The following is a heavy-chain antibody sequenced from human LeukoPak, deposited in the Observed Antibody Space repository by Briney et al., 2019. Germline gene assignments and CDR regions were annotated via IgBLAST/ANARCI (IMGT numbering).Heavy chain of an antibody. Sequence: SETLSLTCTVSGGSISSYYWSWVRQPPGKGLEWIGYTYYRGSTNYNPSLKSRVTISVDTSKNQFSLKLSSVTAADSAIYFCVRGDFGASGYSVPFDYWGQGALVTVSS. J-gene: IGHJ4*02. CDR3: VRGDFGASGYSVPFDY. D-gene: IGHD4/OR15-4a*01. V-gene: IGHV4-59*01. CDR1: GGSISSYY. CDR2: TYYRGST.